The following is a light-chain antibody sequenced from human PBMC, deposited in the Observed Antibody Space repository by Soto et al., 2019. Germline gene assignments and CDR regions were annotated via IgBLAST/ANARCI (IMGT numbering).Light chain of an antibody. V-gene: IGLV2-11*01. J-gene: IGLJ3*02. CDR2: AVN. Sequence: QSVLTQPRSVSGSPGQSVAISCTGTSSDVGGYDYVSWFQQHPGKAPKLMIYAVNQRPSGVPNRFSGSKSGNTASLTISGLQAEDEADYYCCSSAGGYTWVFGGGTKVTVL. CDR1: SSDVGGYDY. CDR3: CSSAGGYTWV.